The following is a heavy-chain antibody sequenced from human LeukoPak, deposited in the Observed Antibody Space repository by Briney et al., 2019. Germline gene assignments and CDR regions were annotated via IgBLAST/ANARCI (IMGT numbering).Heavy chain of an antibody. CDR1: GGSISRHY. J-gene: IGHJ4*02. Sequence: SETPSLTCTVSGGSISRHYSNWIRQPPGKGLEWVGYIDYSGSTDYNPSLKSRVTFSVDTSKKQFSLKLSSVTAADTAVYYCARGYSSGWYYFDYWGQGTLVTVSS. D-gene: IGHD6-19*01. CDR2: IDYSGST. CDR3: ARGYSSGWYYFDY. V-gene: IGHV4-59*11.